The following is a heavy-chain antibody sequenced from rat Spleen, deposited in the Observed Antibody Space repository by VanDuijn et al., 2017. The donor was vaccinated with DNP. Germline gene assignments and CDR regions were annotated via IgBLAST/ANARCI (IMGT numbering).Heavy chain of an antibody. V-gene: IGHV3-1*01. CDR1: AYSITTNY. J-gene: IGHJ1*01. CDR2: ISYSGST. D-gene: IGHD4-3*01. Sequence: EVQLQESGPGLVKPSQSLSLTCSVTAYSITTNYWGWIRKLPGNKMEWIGYISYSGSTGYNPSLKSRLSITRDTSKNQVFLHLNSVTTEDTATYYCARQNIVRDWFFDFWGPGTMVTVSS. CDR3: ARQNIVRDWFFDF.